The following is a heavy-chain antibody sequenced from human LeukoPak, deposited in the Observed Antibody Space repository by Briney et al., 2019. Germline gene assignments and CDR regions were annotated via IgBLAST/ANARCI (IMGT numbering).Heavy chain of an antibody. CDR3: AGDVYGDFNWFDP. D-gene: IGHD4-17*01. CDR2: ISYDGSNK. V-gene: IGHV3-30*04. J-gene: IGHJ5*02. Sequence: GRSLRLSCAASGFTFSSYAMHWVRQAPGKGLEWVAVISYDGSNKYYADSVKGRFTISRDNSKNTLYLQMNSLRAEDTAVYYCAGDVYGDFNWFDPWGQGTLVTVSS. CDR1: GFTFSSYA.